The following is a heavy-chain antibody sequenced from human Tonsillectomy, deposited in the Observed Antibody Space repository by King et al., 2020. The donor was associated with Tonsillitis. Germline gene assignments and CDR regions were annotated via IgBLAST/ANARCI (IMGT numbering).Heavy chain of an antibody. CDR1: GYYFINYY. J-gene: IGHJ4*02. D-gene: IGHD6-19*01. CDR3: SRRLPGVAVSGTLDY. Sequence: VQLVESGAEVKKPGASVKVSCKASGYYFINYYMHWVRQAPGHGLEWMGLIDPSGGRTSYAQKFQGRVTMTTDTSTSTVYMELSSLRSEDTAVYYCSRRLPGVAVSGTLDYWGQGTRVTVSS. V-gene: IGHV1-46*03. CDR2: IDPSGGRT.